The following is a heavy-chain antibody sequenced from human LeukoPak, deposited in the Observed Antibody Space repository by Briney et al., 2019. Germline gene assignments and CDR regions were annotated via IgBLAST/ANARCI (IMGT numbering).Heavy chain of an antibody. CDR3: ARARYDYVWGSYPNPPFDY. Sequence: SQTLSLTCAGSGGSISSGGYSWSWIRQPPGKGLEWIGYIYHSGSTYYNPSLKSRVTISVDRSKNQFSLKLSSVTAADTAVYYCARARYDYVWGSYPNPPFDYWGQGTLVTVSS. CDR1: GGSISSGGYS. J-gene: IGHJ4*02. CDR2: IYHSGST. V-gene: IGHV4-30-2*01. D-gene: IGHD3-16*02.